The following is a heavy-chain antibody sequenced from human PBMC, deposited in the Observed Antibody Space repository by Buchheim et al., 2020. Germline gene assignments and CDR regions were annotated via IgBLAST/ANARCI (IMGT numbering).Heavy chain of an antibody. CDR1: GFTFSRYH. D-gene: IGHD2-15*01. V-gene: IGHV3-30*18. CDR3: AKDRSYCSGGSCPNYSDY. J-gene: IGHJ4*02. CDR2: ISYDGSHK. Sequence: QVQLVESGGGVVQPGRSLRLSCAASGFTFSRYHMHWVRQAPGKGLEWLAVISYDGSHKYYADSVKGRFTISRDNSKNTLYLQMNSLRAEDTAVYYCAKDRSYCSGGSCPNYSDYWGQGTL.